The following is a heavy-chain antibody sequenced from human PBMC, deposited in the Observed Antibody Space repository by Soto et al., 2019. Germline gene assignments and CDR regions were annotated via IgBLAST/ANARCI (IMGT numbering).Heavy chain of an antibody. Sequence: QVQLQESGPGLVKPSQTLSLTCSVSGGSISSVNYYWSWIRQHPGKGLEWIGYIYYSGTTYYNPSLKSRVTISEDTSKHQCSRRLTSVTAGGTAVYYGAKEGGGGVDYWGQGTLVTVSS. D-gene: IGHD1-26*01. J-gene: IGHJ4*02. CDR1: GGSISSVNYY. V-gene: IGHV4-31*03. CDR3: AKEGGGGVDY. CDR2: IYYSGTT.